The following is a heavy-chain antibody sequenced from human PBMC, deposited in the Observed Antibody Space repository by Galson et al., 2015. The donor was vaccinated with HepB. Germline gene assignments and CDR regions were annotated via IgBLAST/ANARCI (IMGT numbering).Heavy chain of an antibody. CDR3: AKDIRISLDYGGNSEGYFDY. CDR1: GFTFSSYA. V-gene: IGHV3-23*01. J-gene: IGHJ4*02. CDR2: ISGSGGST. Sequence: SLRLSCAASGFTFSSYAMSWVRQAPGKGLEWVSAISGSGGSTYYADSVKGRFTISRDNSKNTLYLQMNSLRAEDTAVYYCAKDIRISLDYGGNSEGYFDYWGQGTLVTVSS. D-gene: IGHD4-23*01.